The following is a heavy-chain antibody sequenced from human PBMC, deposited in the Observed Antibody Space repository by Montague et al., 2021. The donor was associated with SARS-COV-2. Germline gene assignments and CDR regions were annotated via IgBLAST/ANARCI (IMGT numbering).Heavy chain of an antibody. CDR3: ARRLGGSGWLDY. CDR1: GGSISSGSYY. D-gene: IGHD6-25*01. V-gene: IGHV4-39*01. CDR2: IHSSGST. J-gene: IGHJ4*02. Sequence: SETLSLTCTVAGGSISSGSYYWGWIRQPPGKGLEWIGNIHSSGSTYYKSRVTISVDTSKNQFSLKVTSVTAADTAVYYCARRLGGSGWLDYWGQGTLATVSS.